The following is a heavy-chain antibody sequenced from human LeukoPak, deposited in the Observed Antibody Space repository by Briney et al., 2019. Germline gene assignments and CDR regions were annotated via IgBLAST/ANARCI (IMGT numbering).Heavy chain of an antibody. CDR3: ANLGTGTTTWD. CDR2: ISYDGSNK. D-gene: IGHD1-7*01. V-gene: IGHV3-30*18. Sequence: GGSLRLSCAASGFTFSSYGIHWVRQAPGKGLEWVAVISYDGSNKYYADSVKGRFTISRDNSKNTLYLQMNSLRAEDTAVYYCANLGTGTTTWDWGQGTLVTVSS. CDR1: GFTFSSYG. J-gene: IGHJ4*02.